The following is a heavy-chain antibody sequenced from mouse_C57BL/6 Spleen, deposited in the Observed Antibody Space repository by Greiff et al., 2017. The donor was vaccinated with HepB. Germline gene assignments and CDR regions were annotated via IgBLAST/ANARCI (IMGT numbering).Heavy chain of an antibody. V-gene: IGHV1-54*01. D-gene: IGHD2-4*01. CDR2: INPGSGGT. Sequence: VQLQQSGAELVRPGTSVKVSCKASGYAFTNYLIEWVKQRPGQGLEWIGVINPGSGGTNYNEKFKGKATLTADRSSSTAYMQLSSLTSEDSAVYFCARGDYDEAWFAYWGQGTLVTVSA. CDR3: ARGDYDEAWFAY. CDR1: GYAFTNYL. J-gene: IGHJ3*01.